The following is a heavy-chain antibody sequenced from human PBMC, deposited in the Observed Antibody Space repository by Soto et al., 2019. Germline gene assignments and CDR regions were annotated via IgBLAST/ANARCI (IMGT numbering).Heavy chain of an antibody. Sequence: GGSLRLSCAASGFTFSSYAMSWVRQAPGKGLEWVSAISGSGGSTYYADSVKGRFTISRDNSKNTLYLQMNSLRAEDTAVYYCAKDGQQLVPGSGWPTYYFDYWGQGTLVTVSS. CDR2: ISGSGGST. J-gene: IGHJ4*02. CDR3: AKDGQQLVPGSGWPTYYFDY. CDR1: GFTFSSYA. V-gene: IGHV3-23*01. D-gene: IGHD6-13*01.